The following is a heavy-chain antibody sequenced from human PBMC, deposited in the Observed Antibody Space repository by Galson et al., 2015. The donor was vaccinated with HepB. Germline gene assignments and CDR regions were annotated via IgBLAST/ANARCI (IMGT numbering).Heavy chain of an antibody. CDR2: ISYDGSNK. D-gene: IGHD3-3*01. CDR1: GFTFSSYG. Sequence: SLRLSCAASGFTFSSYGMHWVRQAPGKGLEWVAVISYDGSNKYYADSVKGRFTISRDNSKNTLYLQMNSLRAEDTAVYYCAKDTRYYYYMDVWGKGTTVTVSS. V-gene: IGHV3-30*18. CDR3: AKDTRYYYYMDV. J-gene: IGHJ6*03.